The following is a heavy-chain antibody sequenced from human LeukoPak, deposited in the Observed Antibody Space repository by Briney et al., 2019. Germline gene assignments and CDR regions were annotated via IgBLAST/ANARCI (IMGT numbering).Heavy chain of an antibody. J-gene: IGHJ4*02. CDR3: ASLYSSGCFFGRVMSDY. D-gene: IGHD3-22*01. CDR1: GGSISRSSHY. CDR2: VYYSGST. Sequence: KASETLSLTCTVSGGSISRSSHYWDWVRQPPGKGLEWIGSVYYSGSTYYNPSLKSRVSISVDTSKNQFSLKLSSVTAADTAVYYCASLYSSGCFFGRVMSDYWGQGTLVTVSS. V-gene: IGHV4-39*01.